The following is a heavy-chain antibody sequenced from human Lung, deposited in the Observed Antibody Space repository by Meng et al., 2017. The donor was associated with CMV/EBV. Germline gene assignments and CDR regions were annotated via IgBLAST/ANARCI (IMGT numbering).Heavy chain of an antibody. CDR2: ISYDGTSK. CDR3: ARDPSGSYTYYYGMDI. CDR1: GVTFSDYA. J-gene: IGHJ6*02. Sequence: SCAVSGVTFSDYAMHWVRQAPGKRLEWVTMISYDGTSKFYADSVKGRFTVSRDNSRNTLYLHMNSLRGDDTAVYYCARDPSGSYTYYYGMDIWGQGXTVTVSS. D-gene: IGHD1-26*01. V-gene: IGHV3-30-3*01.